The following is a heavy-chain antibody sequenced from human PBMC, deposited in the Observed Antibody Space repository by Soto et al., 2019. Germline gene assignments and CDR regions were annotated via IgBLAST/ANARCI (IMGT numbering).Heavy chain of an antibody. J-gene: IGHJ4*02. CDR3: ATSTKIAAAELNYFDY. CDR1: GGSISSSSYY. CDR2: IYYSGST. D-gene: IGHD6-13*01. Sequence: SETLSLTCTVSGGSISSSSYYWGWIRQHPGKGLEWIGSIYYSGSTYYNPSLKSRVTISVDTSKNQFSLKLSSVTAADTAVYYCATSTKIAAAELNYFDYWGQGTLVTVSS. V-gene: IGHV4-39*01.